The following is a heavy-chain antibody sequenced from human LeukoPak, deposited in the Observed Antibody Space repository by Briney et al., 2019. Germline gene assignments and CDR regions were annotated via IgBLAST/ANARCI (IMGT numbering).Heavy chain of an antibody. Sequence: SETLSLTCSVSGGSISSGDYYWSWIRQPPGKGLEWIGYIYYSGSTYYNPSLKSRVTISVDTSKNQFSLKLSSVTAADTAVYYCARGGGSYADPPFWNYWGQGTLVTVSS. D-gene: IGHD1-26*01. V-gene: IGHV4-30-4*01. CDR3: ARGGGSYADPPFWNY. CDR1: GGSISSGDYY. CDR2: IYYSGST. J-gene: IGHJ4*02.